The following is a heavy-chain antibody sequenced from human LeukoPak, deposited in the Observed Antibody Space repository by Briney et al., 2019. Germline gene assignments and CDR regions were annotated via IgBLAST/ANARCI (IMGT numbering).Heavy chain of an antibody. J-gene: IGHJ5*02. Sequence: VKVSCKASGYTFTGYYMHWVRQAPGQGLEWMGWISAYNGNTNYAQKLQGRVTMTTDTSTSTAYMELRSLRSDDTAVYYCARDGGGWYGNNWFDPWGQGTLVTVSS. D-gene: IGHD6-19*01. CDR3: ARDGGGWYGNNWFDP. CDR2: ISAYNGNT. V-gene: IGHV1-18*04. CDR1: GYTFTGYY.